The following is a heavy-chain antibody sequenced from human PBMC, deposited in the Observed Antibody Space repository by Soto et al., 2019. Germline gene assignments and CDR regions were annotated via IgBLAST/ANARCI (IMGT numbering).Heavy chain of an antibody. Sequence: QVQLVQSGAEVKKPGSSVKVSCKASGGTFSSYAISWVRQAPGQGLEWMGGIIPISGTANYAQKLQGRVTSTADESTSTAYMELSSLRSEDTAVYYCATRLTTLTTTVVPFAYWGQGTLVTVSS. CDR2: IIPISGTA. CDR3: ATRLTTLTTTVVPFAY. J-gene: IGHJ4*02. D-gene: IGHD4-17*01. V-gene: IGHV1-69*01. CDR1: GGTFSSYA.